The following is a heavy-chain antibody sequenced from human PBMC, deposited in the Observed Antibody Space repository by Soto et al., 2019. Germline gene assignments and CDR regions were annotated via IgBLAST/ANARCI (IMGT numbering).Heavy chain of an antibody. J-gene: IGHJ4*02. CDR1: GITFSDHY. V-gene: IGHV3-72*01. Sequence: EVQLVESGGALVQPGGSLRLSCAASGITFSDHYLDWVRQAPGEGLEWVGRTRNQGSSYSTEYAASVKGRFTIPRDDSKDSLYLQMNSLKTEDTAVYYCAGGDGGGFAYWGQGTLVTVSS. CDR3: AGGDGGGFAY. CDR2: TRNQGSSYST. D-gene: IGHD4-17*01.